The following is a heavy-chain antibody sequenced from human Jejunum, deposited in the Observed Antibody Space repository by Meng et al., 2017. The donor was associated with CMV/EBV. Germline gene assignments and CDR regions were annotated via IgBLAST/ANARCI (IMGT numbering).Heavy chain of an antibody. Sequence: SGFIFSIYAMHWVRQAPGKGLELVASITSTGADMYYTDSVKGRFTISRDNPKNSLFLQMNSLRAEDTAIYHCVRDFDWFDPWGQGTLVTVSS. V-gene: IGHV3-21*01. CDR2: ITSTGADM. CDR1: GFIFSIYA. CDR3: VRDFDWFDP. J-gene: IGHJ5*02.